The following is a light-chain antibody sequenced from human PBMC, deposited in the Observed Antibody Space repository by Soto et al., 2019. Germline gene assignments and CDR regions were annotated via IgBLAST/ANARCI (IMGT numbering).Light chain of an antibody. V-gene: IGKV1D-16*01. CDR3: QQYTRNPLT. CDR1: QYISSW. Sequence: DIQMTQSPSSLSASVGDRVTITCRASQYISSWLSWFQQKPGKAPKSLIYAASNLRSGVPSRFSGSGSGTDFTLTINSLQPEDSGTFYCQQYTRNPLTFGGGTKVEI. CDR2: AAS. J-gene: IGKJ4*01.